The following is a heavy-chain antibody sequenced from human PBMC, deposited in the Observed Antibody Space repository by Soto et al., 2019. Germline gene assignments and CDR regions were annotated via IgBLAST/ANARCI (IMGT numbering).Heavy chain of an antibody. J-gene: IGHJ6*02. Sequence: QVQLQESGPGLVKPSQTLSLTCTVSGGSISSVGYYWSWIRQHPGKVLEWIGYIYYSGSTYYNPSLKSRGTISVDTSKTHLSQKLSSVTAADTAVYYCAIVCCGDCHHGMDVWGQGTTVTVSS. CDR1: GGSISSVGYY. CDR2: IYYSGST. CDR3: AIVCCGDCHHGMDV. V-gene: IGHV4-31*03. D-gene: IGHD2-21*02.